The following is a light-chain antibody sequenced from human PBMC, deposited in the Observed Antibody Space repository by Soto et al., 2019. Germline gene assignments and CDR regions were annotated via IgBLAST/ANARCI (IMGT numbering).Light chain of an antibody. Sequence: ETVLTQSPGTLSLSPGERATLSCRASQSVSTSNLAWYQQRPGQAPRLLIYGTSSRATGIPDRFSGSGSGTDFTLTISRLEPEDFAVYYCQQFDHSLWTFGQGTKVEIK. V-gene: IGKV3-20*01. CDR3: QQFDHSLWT. J-gene: IGKJ1*01. CDR2: GTS. CDR1: QSVSTSN.